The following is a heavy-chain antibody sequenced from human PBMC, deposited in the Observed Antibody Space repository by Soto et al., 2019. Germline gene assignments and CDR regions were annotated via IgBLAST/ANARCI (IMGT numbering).Heavy chain of an antibody. J-gene: IGHJ4*02. Sequence: PSEILSLTYAVYWVSFSDYYWSWIRQSPGKGLEWIGEIHHSGSTNYKPSLKSRVTISVDTSKNQFSLELRSVTAADTAGYYCATMGTPATGLYYFDNGGQGTLVTVS. CDR2: IHHSGST. D-gene: IGHD1-7*01. CDR3: ATMGTPATGLYYFDN. CDR1: WVSFSDYY. V-gene: IGHV4-34*01.